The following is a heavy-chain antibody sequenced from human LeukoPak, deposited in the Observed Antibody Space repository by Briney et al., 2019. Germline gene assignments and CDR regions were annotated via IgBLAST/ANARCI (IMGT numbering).Heavy chain of an antibody. CDR1: GYSFTTYW. J-gene: IGHJ3*02. CDR2: IYPGDSDT. Sequence: GESLKISCKGSGYSFTTYWIGWVRQMPGKGLEWMGIIYPGDSDTRYSPSFQGQVTISADKSISTAYLQWSSLKASDTAIYYCARTYGSGTYYNRVGAFDIWGQGTMVTVSS. D-gene: IGHD3-10*01. V-gene: IGHV5-51*01. CDR3: ARTYGSGTYYNRVGAFDI.